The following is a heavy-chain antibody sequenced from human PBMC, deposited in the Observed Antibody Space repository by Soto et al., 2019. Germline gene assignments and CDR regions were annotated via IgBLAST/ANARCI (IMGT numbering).Heavy chain of an antibody. CDR1: GGSISSGGYY. CDR3: ASGIYYDFWSGYPGYFDY. CDR2: IYYSGST. J-gene: IGHJ4*02. V-gene: IGHV4-31*03. Sequence: SETLSLTCTVSGGSISSGGYYWSWIRQHPGKGLEWIGYIYYSGSTYYNPSLKSRVTISVDTSKNQFSLKLSSVTAADTAVYYCASGIYYDFWSGYPGYFDYWGQGTLVTFSS. D-gene: IGHD3-3*01.